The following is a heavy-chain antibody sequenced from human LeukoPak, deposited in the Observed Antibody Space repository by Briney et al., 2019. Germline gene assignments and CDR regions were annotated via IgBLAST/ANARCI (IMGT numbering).Heavy chain of an antibody. D-gene: IGHD3-10*01. CDR3: AREKQTAGSDY. J-gene: IGHJ4*02. CDR1: GYSISSGYY. Sequence: SETLSLTCTVSGYSISSGYYWGWIRQPPGKGLEWIGSIYHSGSTYYNPSLKSRVTISADTSKNQFSLKLNSVTAADTAVYYCAREKQTAGSDYWGQGTLVTVSS. CDR2: IYHSGST. V-gene: IGHV4-38-2*02.